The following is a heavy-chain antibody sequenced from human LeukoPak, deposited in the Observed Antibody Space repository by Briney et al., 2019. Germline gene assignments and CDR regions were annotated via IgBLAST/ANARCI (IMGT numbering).Heavy chain of an antibody. D-gene: IGHD6-13*01. CDR2: IQGDGSNT. CDR1: GFTFSKNW. J-gene: IGHJ4*02. CDR3: SRGTSAGGPISPFDF. Sequence: GGSLRLSCVASGFTFSKNWMHWVRQAPGKGLVWVSRIQGDGSNTNYADSVEGRFSISRDNAKNTVYLQMTSLWAEDTGIYYCSRGTSAGGPISPFDFWGQGTVVTVSS. V-gene: IGHV3-74*01.